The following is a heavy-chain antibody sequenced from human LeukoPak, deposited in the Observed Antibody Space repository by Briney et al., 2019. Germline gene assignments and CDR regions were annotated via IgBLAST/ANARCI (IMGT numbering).Heavy chain of an antibody. Sequence: SQTLSPTCAISGDSVSSISVAWNWIRQSPSRGLEWLGRTYYRSKWYYEYAVSVKSRINISPDTFKNQFSLQLTSVTPEDTAVYYCSLARSEYHYGMDVWGQGTTVTVSS. CDR1: GDSVSSISVA. CDR3: SLARSEYHYGMDV. J-gene: IGHJ6*02. V-gene: IGHV6-1*01. CDR2: TYYRSKWYY.